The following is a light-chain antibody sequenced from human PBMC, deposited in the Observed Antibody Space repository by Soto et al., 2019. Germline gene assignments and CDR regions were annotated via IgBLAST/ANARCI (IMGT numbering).Light chain of an antibody. J-gene: IGLJ2*01. Sequence: QSVLTQPPSASGTPGQRVFISCSGSSSNIGGTNYAYWYQQLPGAAPKLLMHSNNLRPSGVPERISGSKSGTSASLAISGVRGEDEAVYYCASWDDRLGAVIFGGGTKLTVL. CDR3: ASWDDRLGAVI. CDR2: SNN. CDR1: SSNIGGTNY. V-gene: IGLV1-47*02.